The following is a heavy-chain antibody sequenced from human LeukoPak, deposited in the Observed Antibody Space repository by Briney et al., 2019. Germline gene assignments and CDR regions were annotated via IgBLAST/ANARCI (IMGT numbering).Heavy chain of an antibody. CDR2: IRAYNGNT. J-gene: IGHJ3*02. V-gene: IGHV1-18*01. CDR3: ARSLLPHDAFDI. CDR1: GYTFTSYG. D-gene: IGHD3-10*01. Sequence: GASVKVSCKASGYTFTSYGISWVRQAPGQGLEWMGWIRAYNGNTNYAQKLQGRVTMTTDTSTSTAYMELRSLRSDDTAVYYRARSLLPHDAFDIWGQGTMVTVSS.